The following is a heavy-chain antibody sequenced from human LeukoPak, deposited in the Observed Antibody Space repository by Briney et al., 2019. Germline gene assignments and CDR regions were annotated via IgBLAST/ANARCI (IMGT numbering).Heavy chain of an antibody. CDR1: GFTFNTYA. V-gene: IGHV3-21*01. CDR3: ARGKLGAATLDY. Sequence: GGSLRLSCAASGFTFNTYAMSWVRQAPGKGLEWVSSISSSSSYIYYADSLKGRFTISRDNAKNSLYLQINSLRAGDTALYYCARGKLGAATLDYWGQGTLVTVSS. J-gene: IGHJ4*02. CDR2: ISSSSSYI. D-gene: IGHD1-26*01.